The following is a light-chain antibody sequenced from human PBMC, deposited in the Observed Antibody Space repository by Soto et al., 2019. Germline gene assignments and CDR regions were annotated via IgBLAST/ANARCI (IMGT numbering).Light chain of an antibody. V-gene: IGKV1-39*01. Sequence: DIQMTQSPSSLSASVGDRVTITCRARQSISSYLHWYQQKPGKAPKLLIYAASSLQSGVPSRFSGRGSGTDFTLAISSLQPEDFATYYCQRSFSTPLTFGGSTKVEI. CDR1: QSISSY. CDR2: AAS. CDR3: QRSFSTPLT. J-gene: IGKJ4*01.